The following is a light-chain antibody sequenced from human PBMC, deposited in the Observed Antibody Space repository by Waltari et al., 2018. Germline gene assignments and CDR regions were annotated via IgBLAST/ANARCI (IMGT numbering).Light chain of an antibody. J-gene: IGLJ3*02. V-gene: IGLV7-43*01. CDR3: LLYDGSDQV. Sequence: QTVVTQEPSLTVSPGWAVTPTCASSAGAVTSGNYPNWIQQKPGQVPRSLIHSTTNRHSWTPARFSGSLLGGKAALTLSGVQPEDEAEYYCLLYDGSDQVFGGGTKLTVL. CDR1: AGAVTSGNY. CDR2: STT.